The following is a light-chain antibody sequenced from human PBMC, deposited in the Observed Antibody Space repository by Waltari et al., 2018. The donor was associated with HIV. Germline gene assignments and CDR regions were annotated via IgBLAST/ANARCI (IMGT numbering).Light chain of an antibody. CDR1: DSDFGLYNF. V-gene: IGLV2-14*03. Sequence: SAVTQPASVSGLPGQSITISCTGGDSDFGLYNFVSWYQQHPGRFPSLILYDVDCRAPVISDRFSGSRSGPTASLNISRLRAEDEADYYCASFTGDDTLLFGGGTKVTVL. J-gene: IGLJ3*02. CDR3: ASFTGDDTLL. CDR2: DVD.